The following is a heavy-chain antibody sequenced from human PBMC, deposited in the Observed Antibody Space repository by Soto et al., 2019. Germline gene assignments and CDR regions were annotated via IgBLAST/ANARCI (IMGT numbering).Heavy chain of an antibody. D-gene: IGHD5-12*01. V-gene: IGHV3-21*01. Sequence: PGGSLRLSCAASGFTFSSYSMNWVRQAPGKGLEWVSSISSGNSYIYYADSVKGRFTISRDNAKNSLYLQMNSLRAEDTAVYYCARDRRDGYNFDYCGQGTLVTVSS. CDR3: ARDRRDGYNFDY. CDR2: ISSGNSYI. J-gene: IGHJ4*02. CDR1: GFTFSSYS.